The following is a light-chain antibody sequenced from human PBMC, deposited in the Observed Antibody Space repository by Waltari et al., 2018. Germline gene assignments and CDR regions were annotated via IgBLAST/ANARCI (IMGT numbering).Light chain of an antibody. CDR2: EFN. CDR1: SRDVESYHL. J-gene: IGLJ1*01. V-gene: IGLV2-23*02. Sequence: QPALTQPASVSGSPGQSITISCTGTSRDVESYHLVSWYQQHQGKAPKVMIYEFNKRPPVVSNRLSGSKSGNTATLTISGLQAEDEADYYCCSYAGSTTYIFGTGTRVTVL. CDR3: CSYAGSTTYI.